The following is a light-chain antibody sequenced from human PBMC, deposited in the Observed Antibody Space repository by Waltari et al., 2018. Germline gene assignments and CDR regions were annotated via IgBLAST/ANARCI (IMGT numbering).Light chain of an antibody. V-gene: IGKV3-20*01. CDR1: QSVSRT. J-gene: IGKJ1*01. CDR3: QHYVRLPAT. CDR2: AAS. Sequence: VLTPSPRTLSLAPGERAAISCRASQSVSRTLAWYQQKPGQAPSLLIYAASTRATGIPDRFSGSGSGTDFSLTISRLEPEDFAVYYCQHYVRLPATFGQGTKVEIK.